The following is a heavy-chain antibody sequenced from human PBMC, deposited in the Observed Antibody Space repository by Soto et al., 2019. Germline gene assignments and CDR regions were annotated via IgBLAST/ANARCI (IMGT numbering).Heavy chain of an antibody. CDR3: ARGYGYSSGWYVY. CDR1: GYTFTSYA. CDR2: INAGNGNT. Sequence: APVKVSCKASGYTFTSYAMHWGRQAPGQRLEWMGWINAGNGNTKYSQKFQGRVTITRDTSASTAYMELSSLRSEDTAVYYCARGYGYSSGWYVYWGQGTLVTVSS. J-gene: IGHJ4*02. V-gene: IGHV1-3*01. D-gene: IGHD6-19*01.